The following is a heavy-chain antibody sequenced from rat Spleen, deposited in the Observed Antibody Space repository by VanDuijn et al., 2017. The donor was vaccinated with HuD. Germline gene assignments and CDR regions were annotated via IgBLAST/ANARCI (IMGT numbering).Heavy chain of an antibody. J-gene: IGHJ2*01. D-gene: IGHD1-10*01. V-gene: IGHV5-29*01. Sequence: EVQLVESDGGLVQPGRSLKLSCAASGFTFSDFYMAWVRQAPTKGLEWVATISYDGNKTYYRDSVKGRFTVSRNNAKSTLYLQMDSLRSEDTATYYCARRTYNNYGPFDYWGQGVMVTVSS. CDR2: ISYDGNKT. CDR1: GFTFSDFY. CDR3: ARRTYNNYGPFDY.